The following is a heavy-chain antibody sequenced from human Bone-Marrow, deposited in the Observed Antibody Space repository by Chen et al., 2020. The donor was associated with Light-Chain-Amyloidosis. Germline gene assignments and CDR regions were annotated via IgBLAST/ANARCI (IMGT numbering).Heavy chain of an antibody. J-gene: IGHJ4*02. V-gene: IGHV3-30*18. CDR3: AKEVPGFWYYFDY. Sequence: QVQLVESGGGVVQPGRSLRLSCAASGFTFSSYGMHWVRQAPGKGLEWVSVISYDGSNQYYATSVTGRFTISRDNSKNTLYLQMNSLRAEDTAVYYCAKEVPGFWYYFDYWGQGILVTVSS. CDR1: GFTFSSYG. CDR2: ISYDGSNQ. D-gene: IGHD6-13*01.